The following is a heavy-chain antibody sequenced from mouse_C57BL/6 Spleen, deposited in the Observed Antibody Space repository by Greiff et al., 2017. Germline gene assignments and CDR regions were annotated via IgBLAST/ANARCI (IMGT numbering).Heavy chain of an antibody. CDR1: GFTFTDYY. J-gene: IGHJ4*01. V-gene: IGHV7-3*01. CDR2: IRNKANGYTT. CDR3: AGVPYAMDY. Sequence: EVQLVESGGGLVQPGGSLSLSCAASGFTFTDYYMSWVRQPPGKALEWLGFIRNKANGYTTEYSASVKDRFTISRDNSQSILYLQMNALRAEDSATYYCAGVPYAMDYWGQGTSVTVSS. D-gene: IGHD6-1*01.